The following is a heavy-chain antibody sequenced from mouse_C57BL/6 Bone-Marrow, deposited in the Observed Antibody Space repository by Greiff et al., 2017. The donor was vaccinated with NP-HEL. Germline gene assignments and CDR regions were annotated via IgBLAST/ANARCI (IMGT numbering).Heavy chain of an antibody. J-gene: IGHJ3*01. CDR1: GFTFSDYG. Sequence: EVQLVESGGGLVKPGGSLKLSCAASGFTFSDYGMHWVRQAPEQGLEWVAYISSGSSTIYYADTVKGRFTISRDNSNNTLFLPMPSLRSEDTAMEYCARRAYYYGRSPADWGQGTLVTVSA. CDR2: ISSGSSTI. V-gene: IGHV5-17*01. CDR3: ARRAYYYGRSPAD. D-gene: IGHD1-1*01.